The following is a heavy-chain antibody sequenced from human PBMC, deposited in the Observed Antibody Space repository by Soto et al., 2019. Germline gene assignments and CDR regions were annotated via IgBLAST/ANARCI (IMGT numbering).Heavy chain of an antibody. J-gene: IGHJ4*02. CDR3: EKDNQYIVVVTDDIKRS. Sequence: SGLSXRLSCSSSVFTFSLYTFILFRHAPGKGLEWVSAISGSGGSTYYADSVKGRFTISRENSKNKLYLQMNSLRAEDTAVYYCEKDNQYIVVVTDDIKRSWGQGTLV. CDR1: VFTFSLYT. D-gene: IGHD2-2*01. CDR2: ISGSGGST. V-gene: IGHV3-23*01.